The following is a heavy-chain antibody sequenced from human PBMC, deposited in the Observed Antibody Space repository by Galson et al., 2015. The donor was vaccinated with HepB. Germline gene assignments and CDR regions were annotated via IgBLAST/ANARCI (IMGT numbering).Heavy chain of an antibody. V-gene: IGHV5-51*01. J-gene: IGHJ5*02. Sequence: QSGAEVKKPEESLKISCTGSGYNFTSYWIVWVRQMPGKGLEWMGIIYPGDSDTRYSPSFQGQVTISADKSISTAYLQWSSLKASDTAVYYCARVETYESSGYYVPWGQGTLVTVSS. D-gene: IGHD3-22*01. CDR3: ARVETYESSGYYVP. CDR2: IYPGDSDT. CDR1: GYNFTSYW.